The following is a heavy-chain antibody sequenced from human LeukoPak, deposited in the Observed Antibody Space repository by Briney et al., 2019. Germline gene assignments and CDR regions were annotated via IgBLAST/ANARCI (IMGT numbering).Heavy chain of an antibody. D-gene: IGHD2-2*01. V-gene: IGHV1-24*01. J-gene: IGHJ1*01. Sequence: ASVTVSCTVSGYTLTELSMHWVRQSPGKGLEWMGGFDPEDGETIYAQKFQGRVTMTEDTSTDTAYMELSSLRSEDTAVYYCAAVTMGAEYFQHWGQATLVTVSS. CDR2: FDPEDGET. CDR1: GYTLTELS. CDR3: AAVTMGAEYFQH.